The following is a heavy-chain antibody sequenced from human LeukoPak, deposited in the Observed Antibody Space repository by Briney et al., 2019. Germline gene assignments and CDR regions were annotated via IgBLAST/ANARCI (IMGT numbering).Heavy chain of an antibody. CDR2: ISSSSSYT. Sequence: GWSLRLSCAASGFTFSDYYMSWIRQAPGKGLEWVSYISSSSSYTNYADSVKGRFTISRDNAKNSLYLQMNSLRAEDTAVYYCARDSGVAVAGTGWFDPWGQGTLVTVSS. D-gene: IGHD6-19*01. J-gene: IGHJ5*02. CDR3: ARDSGVAVAGTGWFDP. CDR1: GFTFSDYY. V-gene: IGHV3-11*06.